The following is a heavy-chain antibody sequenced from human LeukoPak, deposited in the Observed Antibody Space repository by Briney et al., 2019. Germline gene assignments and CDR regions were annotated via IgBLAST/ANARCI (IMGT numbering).Heavy chain of an antibody. CDR2: ISRDGTTT. D-gene: IGHD1-26*01. CDR1: GFTFSTYW. V-gene: IGHV3-74*01. J-gene: IGHJ4*02. Sequence: PGGSLRLSCAASGFTFSTYWMHWVRQTPGEGLVWVSRISRDGTTTTYADSVKGRFTISRDNAKSTLYLEMNSLRAEDTAVYFCARDGVGASHDYWGQGTLVTVSS. CDR3: ARDGVGASHDY.